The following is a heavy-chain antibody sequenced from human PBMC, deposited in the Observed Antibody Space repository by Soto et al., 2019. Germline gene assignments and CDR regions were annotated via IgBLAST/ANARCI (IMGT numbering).Heavy chain of an antibody. CDR2: IYYSGST. V-gene: IGHV4-31*03. CDR1: GGSISSGGYY. Sequence: SETLSLTCTVSGGSISSGGYYWSWIRQHPGKGLEWIGYIYYSGSTYYNPSLKSRVTISVDTSKNQFSLKLSSVTAADTAVYYCARAAMGGSSWPFDYWGQGTLVTSPQ. D-gene: IGHD6-13*01. CDR3: ARAAMGGSSWPFDY. J-gene: IGHJ4*02.